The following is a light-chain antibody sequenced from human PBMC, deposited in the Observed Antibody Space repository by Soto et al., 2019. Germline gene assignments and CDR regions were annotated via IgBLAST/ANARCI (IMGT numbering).Light chain of an antibody. J-gene: IGKJ1*01. CDR1: QEISNY. V-gene: IGKV1-33*01. CDR3: QQYDHLPRT. CDR2: DAS. Sequence: DIPMIQSQSSLSASVGDRVTITCQASQEISNYLNWYQQKPGKAPKLLIYDASNLERGVPSRFSGRGSGTDFTFTISSLQPEDFATYYCQQYDHLPRTFGRGTKVEIK.